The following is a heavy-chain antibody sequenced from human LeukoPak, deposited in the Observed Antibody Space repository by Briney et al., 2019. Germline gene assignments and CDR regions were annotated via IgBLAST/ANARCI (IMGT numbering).Heavy chain of an antibody. J-gene: IGHJ6*03. V-gene: IGHV3-48*03. CDR1: GFSFSK. CDR2: ISSSGSTI. CDR3: ARVRGRHSSSWYHYYYYMDV. Sequence: GGSLRLSCAASGFSFSKMNWVRQAPGKGLEWVSYISSSGSTIYYADSVKGRFTISRDNAKNSLYLQMNSLRAEDTAVYYCARVRGRHSSSWYHYYYYMDVWGKGTTVTISS. D-gene: IGHD6-13*01.